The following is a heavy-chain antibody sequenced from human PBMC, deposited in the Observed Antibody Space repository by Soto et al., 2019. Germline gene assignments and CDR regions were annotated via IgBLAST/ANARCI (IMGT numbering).Heavy chain of an antibody. CDR3: ARGSTLWFGSTLYYFGMDV. V-gene: IGHV1-46*01. Sequence: ASVKVSCKASGYTFTSYCLHWVRQAPGQGLEWMAMIIPSGGSTSYAQKFQGRVTMTRDTATSTVYMELSSLRSDDTAVYYCARGSTLWFGSTLYYFGMDVWGQGTTVTVSS. D-gene: IGHD3-10*01. J-gene: IGHJ6*02. CDR1: GYTFTSYC. CDR2: IIPSGGST.